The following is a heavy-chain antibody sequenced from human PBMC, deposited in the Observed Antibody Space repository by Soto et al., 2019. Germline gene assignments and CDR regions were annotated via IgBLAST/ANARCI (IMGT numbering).Heavy chain of an antibody. D-gene: IGHD2-8*01. Sequence: LSLTCTVSGGSISSYYWSWIRQPAGKGLEWIGRIYTSGSTNYNPSLKSRVTTSVDTSKNQFSLKLSSVTAADTAVYYCARADCTNGVCYDFDYWGQGTLVTVSS. J-gene: IGHJ4*02. CDR2: IYTSGST. CDR3: ARADCTNGVCYDFDY. V-gene: IGHV4-4*07. CDR1: GGSISSYY.